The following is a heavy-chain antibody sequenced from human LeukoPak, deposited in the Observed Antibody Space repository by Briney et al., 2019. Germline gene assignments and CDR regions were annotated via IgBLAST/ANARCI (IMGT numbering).Heavy chain of an antibody. CDR2: INWNGGST. Sequence: GGSLRLSCAASGFTFDDYGMSWVRQAPGKGLEWVSGINWNGGSTGYADSVKGRFTISRDNAKNSLYLQMNSLRAEDTALYYCAKDINMDIVATLFDYWGQGTLVTVSS. V-gene: IGHV3-20*04. J-gene: IGHJ4*02. D-gene: IGHD5-12*01. CDR3: AKDINMDIVATLFDY. CDR1: GFTFDDYG.